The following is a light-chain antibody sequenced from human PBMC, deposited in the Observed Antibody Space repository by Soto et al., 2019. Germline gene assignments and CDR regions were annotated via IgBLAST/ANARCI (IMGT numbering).Light chain of an antibody. CDR3: QQYGSSPLYS. Sequence: EIVLTQSAGTLSLSPGERATLSCRASQSVSSSYLAWYQQKPGQAPRLLIHGASSRATGIPDRFSGSGSETDFTLTISRLEPDDFAVYYCQQYGSSPLYSFGQGTKLEIK. CDR2: GAS. J-gene: IGKJ2*01. CDR1: QSVSSSY. V-gene: IGKV3-20*01.